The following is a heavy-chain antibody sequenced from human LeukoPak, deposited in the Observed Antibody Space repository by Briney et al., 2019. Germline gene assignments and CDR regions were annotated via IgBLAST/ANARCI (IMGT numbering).Heavy chain of an antibody. J-gene: IGHJ1*01. Sequence: SQTLSLTCAISGDIVSSNSATWNWIRQSPSRGLEWLGRTYYRSKWYNDYAVSVKSRITINPDTSKNQFYLQLTSVTPEDTAVYYCARAAYDSSGYYSEYFQNWGQGTLATVSS. CDR3: ARAAYDSSGYYSEYFQN. V-gene: IGHV6-1*01. CDR1: GDIVSSNSAT. D-gene: IGHD3-22*01. CDR2: TYYRSKWYN.